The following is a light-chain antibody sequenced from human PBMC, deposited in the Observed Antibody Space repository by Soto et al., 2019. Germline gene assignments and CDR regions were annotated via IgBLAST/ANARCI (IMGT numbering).Light chain of an antibody. V-gene: IGLV2-14*01. J-gene: IGLJ1*01. CDR1: SSDVGGYYY. Sequence: QSALTQPASVSGSPGQSSTIPFTGTSSDVGGYYYVSWYQNHPGKAPKLIIYEVSNRPSGVSDRFSGSKSGNTASLTISGLQTEDEADYYCSSFTSSSTLVFGTGTKVTVL. CDR3: SSFTSSSTLV. CDR2: EVS.